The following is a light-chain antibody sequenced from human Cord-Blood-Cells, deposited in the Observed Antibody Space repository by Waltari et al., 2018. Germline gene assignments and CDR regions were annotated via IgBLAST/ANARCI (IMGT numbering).Light chain of an antibody. CDR3: QQSYSTPLT. Sequence: DIQMTQSPSSLSASVGDRVTITCRASQSSSSYLNWYQQKPGQAPKLLIYAASSLQSGVPSRFSGSGSGTDFTLTISSLQPEDFATYYCQQSYSTPLTFGGGTKVEIK. J-gene: IGKJ4*01. CDR2: AAS. CDR1: QSSSSY. V-gene: IGKV1-39*01.